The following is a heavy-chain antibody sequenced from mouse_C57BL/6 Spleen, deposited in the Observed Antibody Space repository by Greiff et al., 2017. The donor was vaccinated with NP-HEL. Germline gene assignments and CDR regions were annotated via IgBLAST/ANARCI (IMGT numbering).Heavy chain of an antibody. CDR1: GYAFSSSW. CDR3: ARCTTVVATGAYFDY. V-gene: IGHV1-82*01. CDR2: IYPGDGDT. D-gene: IGHD1-1*01. J-gene: IGHJ2*01. Sequence: SGPELVKPGASVKISCKASGYAFSSSWMNWVKQRPGKGLEWIGRIYPGDGDTNYNGKFKGKATLTADKSSSTAYMQLSSLTAEDSAVYFCARCTTVVATGAYFDYWGQGTTLTVSS.